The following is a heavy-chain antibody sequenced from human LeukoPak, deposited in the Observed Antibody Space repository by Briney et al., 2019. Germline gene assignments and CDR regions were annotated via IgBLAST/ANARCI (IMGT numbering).Heavy chain of an antibody. CDR2: IYYSGST. D-gene: IGHD3-22*01. J-gene: IGHJ4*02. CDR3: AGYDTSGSYFDY. V-gene: IGHV4-59*11. Sequence: PSETLSLTCSVSGGSISSHYWSWIRQPPGKGLEWIGYIYYSGSTNYNPSLKSRVTISVDTSRNQFSLKLSSLTAADTAVYFCAGYDTSGSYFDYWGQGSLVTVSS. CDR1: GGSISSHY.